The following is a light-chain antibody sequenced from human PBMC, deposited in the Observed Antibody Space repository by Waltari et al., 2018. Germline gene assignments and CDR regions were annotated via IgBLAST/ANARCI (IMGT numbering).Light chain of an antibody. J-gene: IGLJ2*01. V-gene: IGLV2-23*01. Sequence: QSALTQAASVSGSPGQSITISCTGTSSDVGSYHLVSWYQQHPGKVPKLMIYEDSKRPSGLSNRFSGSKAGNTASLTISGLQAEDEADYYCCSYAAGGSSVLFGGGTKLTVL. CDR2: EDS. CDR3: CSYAAGGSSVL. CDR1: SSDVGSYHL.